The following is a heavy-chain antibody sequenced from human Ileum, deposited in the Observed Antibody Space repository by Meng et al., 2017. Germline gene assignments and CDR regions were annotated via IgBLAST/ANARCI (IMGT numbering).Heavy chain of an antibody. CDR1: GGSFSGYY. D-gene: IGHD3-10*01. CDR2: INHNGTT. V-gene: IGHV4-34*01. Sequence: QVQLQQWGAGLLKPSETLSLTCAVHGGSFSGYYWSWIRQSPGKGLEWIGEINHNGTTNYRPSLQSRLTISVDKSKNQFSLKLQSVTAADTAVYFCARGVVSGSHYNTYWGQGILVTVSS. CDR3: ARGVVSGSHYNTY. J-gene: IGHJ4*02.